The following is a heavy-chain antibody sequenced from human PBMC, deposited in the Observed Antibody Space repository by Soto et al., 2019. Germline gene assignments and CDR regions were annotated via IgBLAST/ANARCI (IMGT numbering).Heavy chain of an antibody. D-gene: IGHD2-8*02. CDR3: ARQASYWHGGGGWLDP. Sequence: EVQLVESGGGLVQPGGSLRLSCAASGFTFSASDMHWVRQAPGKGLEWVAAIGTLHDTFYPDSVKGRFTISRENAKNSLYLQMNGLRADDTAVYYWARQASYWHGGGGWLDPWGQGVLVTVSS. CDR1: GFTFSASD. J-gene: IGHJ5*02. CDR2: IGTLHDT. V-gene: IGHV3-13*01.